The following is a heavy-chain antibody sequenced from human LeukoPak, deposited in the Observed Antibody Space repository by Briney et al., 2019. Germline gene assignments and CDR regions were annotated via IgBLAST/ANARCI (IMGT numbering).Heavy chain of an antibody. CDR2: ISSSSSYI. V-gene: IGHV3-21*01. Sequence: GGSLRLSCAASGFTFSGSAMHWARQAPGKGLEWVSSISSSSSYIYYADSVKGRFTISRDNAKNSLYLQMNSLRAEDTAVYYCARGIWGELLYFDYWGQGTLVTVSS. CDR3: ARGIWGELLYFDY. J-gene: IGHJ4*02. CDR1: GFTFSGSA. D-gene: IGHD1-26*01.